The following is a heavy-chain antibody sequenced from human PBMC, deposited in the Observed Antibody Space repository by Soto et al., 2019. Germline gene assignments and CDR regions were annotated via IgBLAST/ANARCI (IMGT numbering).Heavy chain of an antibody. Sequence: KPSETLSLTCNVSGGSIRSYYWNWTRQPPGKTLEWIGDVYYSGSANYNPSLKSRVTISVDMSKNQFSLKLNSVTAADTAVYYCARGSMVRGPAPFDYWGQGTLVTVSS. D-gene: IGHD3-10*01. CDR3: ARGSMVRGPAPFDY. V-gene: IGHV4-59*01. CDR1: GGSIRSYY. CDR2: VYYSGSA. J-gene: IGHJ4*02.